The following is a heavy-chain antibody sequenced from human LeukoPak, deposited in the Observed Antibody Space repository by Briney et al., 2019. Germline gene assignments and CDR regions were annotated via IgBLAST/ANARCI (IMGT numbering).Heavy chain of an antibody. Sequence: GGSLRLSCAASGFTFSTYGMHWVRQAPGKWLEWVAVIWYDGSNKYHADSVKGRFAISRDNSKNTLYLQMNSLRAEDTAVYYCAKGDSGSYGALDIWGQGTMVTVSS. J-gene: IGHJ3*02. CDR1: GFTFSTYG. CDR2: IWYDGSNK. D-gene: IGHD1-26*01. CDR3: AKGDSGSYGALDI. V-gene: IGHV3-33*06.